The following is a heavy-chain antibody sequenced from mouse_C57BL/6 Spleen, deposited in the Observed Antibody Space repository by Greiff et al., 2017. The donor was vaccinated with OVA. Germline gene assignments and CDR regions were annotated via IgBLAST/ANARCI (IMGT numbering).Heavy chain of an antibody. CDR2: IRNKANNHAT. J-gene: IGHJ4*01. V-gene: IGHV6-6*01. CDR3: TPHYYGSRNAMDY. CDR1: GFTFSDAW. D-gene: IGHD1-1*01. Sequence: EVKLVESGGGLVQPGGSMKLSCAASGFTFSDAWMDWVRQSPETGLEWVAEIRNKANNHATYYAESVKGRFTISRDDSKSSVYLQMNSLRAEDTGIYYCTPHYYGSRNAMDYWGQGTSVTVSS.